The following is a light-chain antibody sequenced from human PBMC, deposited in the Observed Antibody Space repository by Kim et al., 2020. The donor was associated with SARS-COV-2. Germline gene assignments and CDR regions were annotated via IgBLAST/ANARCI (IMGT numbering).Light chain of an antibody. V-gene: IGKV1-5*03. CDR3: QQYSSDSPT. J-gene: IGKJ1*01. CDR2: KAS. Sequence: DIQMTQSPSTLSASVGDRVTITCRASQSISTRLAWYQQTPRKGPKLLIYKASSLERGVPSRFSGSGSGTEFTLTIDSLQPEDFAVYYCQQYSSDSPTFGQGTRVDIK. CDR1: QSISTR.